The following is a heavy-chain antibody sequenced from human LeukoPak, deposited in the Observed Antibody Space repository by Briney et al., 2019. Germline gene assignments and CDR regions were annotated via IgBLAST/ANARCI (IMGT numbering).Heavy chain of an antibody. CDR3: AASYYRRHFDY. CDR2: IYYSGST. V-gene: IGHV4-59*01. D-gene: IGHD3-10*01. Sequence: SVTLSLTCTVAGGAISSYYWSWIRQPPGKGLEWIGYIYYSGSTNYNPSLKSRVAISVDTSKNQFSLKLSSVTAADTAVYYCAASYYRRHFDYWGQGTLVTVSS. J-gene: IGHJ4*02. CDR1: GGAISSYY.